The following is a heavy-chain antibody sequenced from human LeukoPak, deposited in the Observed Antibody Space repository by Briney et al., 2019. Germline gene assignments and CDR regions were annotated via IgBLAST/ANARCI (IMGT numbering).Heavy chain of an antibody. D-gene: IGHD5-24*01. CDR2: INPNSGGT. Sequence: ASVKVSCKASGYTFTGYYMHWVRQAPGQGLEWMGWINPNSGGTNYAQKFQGRVTMTRDTSISTAYMELSRLRSDDTAVYYCARDEGRWLQPSDYWGQGTLVTVSS. J-gene: IGHJ4*02. CDR3: ARDEGRWLQPSDY. V-gene: IGHV1-2*02. CDR1: GYTFTGYY.